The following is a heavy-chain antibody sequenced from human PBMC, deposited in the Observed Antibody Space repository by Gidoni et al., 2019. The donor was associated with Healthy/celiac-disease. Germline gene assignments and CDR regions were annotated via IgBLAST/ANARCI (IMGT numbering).Heavy chain of an antibody. Sequence: QVQLXESGGXVVQPWRSMRLYCSXSGFTFSSYGMHWFRPAPGKGLEWVAVISYDGSNKYYADSVKGXFTISRDNSKXXLYXXXNXXXAEXXXVYXXXKXXXTGWXXDLXXXWXXXTL. CDR1: GFTFSSYG. V-gene: IGHV3-30*18. D-gene: IGHD2-15*01. CDR2: ISYDGSNK. CDR3: XKXXXTGWXXDLXXX. J-gene: IGHJ1*01.